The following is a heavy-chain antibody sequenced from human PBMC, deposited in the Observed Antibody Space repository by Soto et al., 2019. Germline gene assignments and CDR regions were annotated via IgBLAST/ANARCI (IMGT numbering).Heavy chain of an antibody. D-gene: IGHD3-22*01. CDR2: IRSKPNNYAT. V-gene: IGHV3-73*01. J-gene: IGHJ4*02. CDR1: GFTFSGFS. Sequence: PPESLRLYCSASGFTFSGFSMHWVRQTSGKGLEWVGRIRSKPNNYATAYAASVKGRFTISRDDSKNTAYLQMNSLETEDTAVYYCATGYDIITNWGQGT. CDR3: ATGYDIITN.